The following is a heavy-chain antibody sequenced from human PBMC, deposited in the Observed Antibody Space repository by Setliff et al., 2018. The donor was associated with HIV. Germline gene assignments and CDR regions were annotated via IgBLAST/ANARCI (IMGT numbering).Heavy chain of an antibody. CDR1: GYNFTSYN. CDR3: ARVRLSMVRGPFDAFDI. V-gene: IGHV1-8*03. J-gene: IGHJ3*02. CDR2: MNPNSGNT. D-gene: IGHD3-10*01. Sequence: ASVKVSCKASGYNFTSYNINWVRQATGQGLEWVQQAKGQGLEWMGGMNPNSGNTDYAQKFQGRVTITRNTSISTAYMELSSLRSEDTAVHYCARVRLSMVRGPFDAFDIWGQGTMVTVSS.